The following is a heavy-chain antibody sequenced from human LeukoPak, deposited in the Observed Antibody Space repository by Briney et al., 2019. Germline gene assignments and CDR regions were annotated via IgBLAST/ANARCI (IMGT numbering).Heavy chain of an antibody. D-gene: IGHD3-22*01. Sequence: GGSLRLSCAASGFTLSTYWMHWVRQAPGKGLEWVSAISNDGGGTTYADFVNGRFTISRDNSKNTLFLQMSSLRAEDTALYYCAKGSSGYFADLWGQGTLVTVSS. CDR3: AKGSSGYFADL. CDR2: ISNDGGGT. V-gene: IGHV3-23*01. CDR1: GFTLSTYW. J-gene: IGHJ5*02.